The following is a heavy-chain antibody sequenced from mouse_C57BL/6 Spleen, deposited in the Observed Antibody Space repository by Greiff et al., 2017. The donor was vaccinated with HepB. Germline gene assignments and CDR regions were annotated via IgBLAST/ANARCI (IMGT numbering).Heavy chain of an antibody. J-gene: IGHJ2*01. CDR3: ASGDDYDGLDY. CDR1: GYTFTSYG. CDR2: IYPRSGNT. D-gene: IGHD2-4*01. Sequence: VQLQQSGAELARPGASVKLSCKASGYTFTSYGISWVKQRTGQGLEWIGEIYPRSGNTYYNEKFKGKATLTADKSSSTAYMELRSLTSEDSAVYFCASGDDYDGLDYWGQGTTLTVSS. V-gene: IGHV1-81*01.